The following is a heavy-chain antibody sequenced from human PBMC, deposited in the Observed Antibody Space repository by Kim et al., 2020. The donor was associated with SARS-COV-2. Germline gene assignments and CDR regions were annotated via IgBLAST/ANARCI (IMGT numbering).Heavy chain of an antibody. Sequence: SETLSLTCTVSGASISSNYWTWVRQPAGKGLEYIGRMYISGTTDYNPSLRGRATMSLDTSKNQFSLKLTSVTAADTAVYYCARGATRPRRPIDSWGQGT. V-gene: IGHV4-4*07. CDR1: GASISSNY. CDR2: MYISGTT. J-gene: IGHJ5*01. CDR3: ARGATRPRRPIDS.